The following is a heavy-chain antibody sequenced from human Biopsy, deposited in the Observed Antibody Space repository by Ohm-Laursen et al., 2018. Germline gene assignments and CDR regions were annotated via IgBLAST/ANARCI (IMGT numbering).Heavy chain of an antibody. D-gene: IGHD3-16*01. V-gene: IGHV4-34*01. CDR2: VSHSGST. CDR1: GGSFSGYY. J-gene: IGHJ3*02. CDR3: ARLTGDYIWGNWRINHDPFDI. Sequence: SDTLSLTCAVSGGSFSGYYWSWVRQTPGKGLEWIGEVSHSGSTNYNPSLKSRVTISVDTSKNQFSLNLNSVTAADTAVYYCARLTGDYIWGNWRINHDPFDIWDQGTSVTVSS.